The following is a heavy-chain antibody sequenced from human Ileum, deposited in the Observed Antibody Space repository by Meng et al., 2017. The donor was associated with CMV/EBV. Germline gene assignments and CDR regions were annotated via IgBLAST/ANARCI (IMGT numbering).Heavy chain of an antibody. V-gene: IGHV1-3*01. CDR3: ARIESGAHFDS. D-gene: IGHD4-17*01. J-gene: IGHJ4*02. Sequence: SGKASGYTFTCYAMHWVRQAPGQGLEWMGWINGANGNTKYSQKFQDRVTFTRDTSANTAYMEMRSLRSEDTAVYYCARIESGAHFDSWGQGTLVTVSS. CDR1: GYTFTCYA. CDR2: INGANGNT.